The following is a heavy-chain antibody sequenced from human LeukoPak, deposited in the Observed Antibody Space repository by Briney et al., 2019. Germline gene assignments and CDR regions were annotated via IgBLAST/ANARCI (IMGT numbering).Heavy chain of an antibody. Sequence: GGSLRLSCAASGVTFSTYWMTWVRQAPGKGLEWVANIKEDGSQTKYADSFLGRFTVSRDNSKNSLFLQMNSLRVEDTAVYYCVRDYPVVNPYWGQGTRVTVSS. V-gene: IGHV3-7*01. CDR1: GVTFSTYW. J-gene: IGHJ4*02. D-gene: IGHD3-22*01. CDR3: VRDYPVVNPY. CDR2: IKEDGSQT.